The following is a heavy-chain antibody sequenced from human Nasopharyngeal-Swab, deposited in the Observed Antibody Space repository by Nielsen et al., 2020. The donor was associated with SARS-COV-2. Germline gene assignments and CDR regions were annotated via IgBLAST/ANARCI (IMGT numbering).Heavy chain of an antibody. V-gene: IGHV4-39*01. CDR3: ATLSSSWYEYYFDD. D-gene: IGHD6-13*01. CDR2: IYYGGST. J-gene: IGHJ4*02. CDR1: GGSISSSTYY. Sequence: SETLSLTCTVSGGSISSSTYYWAWIRQPPGKGLEWIGSIYYGGSTYYNPSLKSRVTISVDTSKTQFSLKLSSVTAADTAVYYCATLSSSWYEYYFDDWGQGTRVTVSS.